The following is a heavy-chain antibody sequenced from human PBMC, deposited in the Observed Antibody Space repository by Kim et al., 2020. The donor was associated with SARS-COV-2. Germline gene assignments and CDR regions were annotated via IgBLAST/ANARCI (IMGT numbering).Heavy chain of an antibody. CDR1: GRSISGKGYY. J-gene: IGHJ4*02. CDR2: VYVGGNT. V-gene: IGHV4-39*07. Sequence: SETLSLTCTVSGRSISGKGYYWGWIRQSPGKGLEWIGSVYVGGNTYYNPSLKNRLTISVDTSKNQFSLRLSSVTAADTALYYCARESEAGDAYDYWGQGT. D-gene: IGHD6-19*01. CDR3: ARESEAGDAYDY.